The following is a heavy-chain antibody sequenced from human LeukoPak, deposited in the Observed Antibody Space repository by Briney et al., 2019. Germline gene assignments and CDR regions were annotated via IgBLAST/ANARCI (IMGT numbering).Heavy chain of an antibody. V-gene: IGHV3-66*01. CDR3: ASPRWYSLTGDY. CDR2: IYSGGST. J-gene: IGHJ4*02. CDR1: GFTVNSNY. D-gene: IGHD4-23*01. Sequence: PGGSLRLSCAASGFTVNSNYMSWVRQAPGKGLEWVTVIYSGGSTYYADSVKGRFTISRDNSKNTLYLQMNSLRAEDTAVYYCASPRWYSLTGDYWGQGTLVTVSS.